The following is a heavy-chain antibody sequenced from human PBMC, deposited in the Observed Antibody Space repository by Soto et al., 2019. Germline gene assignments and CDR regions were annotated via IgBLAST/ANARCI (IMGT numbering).Heavy chain of an antibody. V-gene: IGHV4-4*07. Sequence: PSETLSLTCTVSGGSISSYYWSWIRQPAGKGLEWIGRIYTSGSTNYNPSLKSRVTMSVDTSKNQFSLKLSSVTAADTAVYYCARGVSASTWETVYYFDYWGQGTLVTVSS. CDR3: ARGVSASTWETVYYFDY. CDR2: IYTSGST. J-gene: IGHJ4*02. D-gene: IGHD6-13*01. CDR1: GGSISSYY.